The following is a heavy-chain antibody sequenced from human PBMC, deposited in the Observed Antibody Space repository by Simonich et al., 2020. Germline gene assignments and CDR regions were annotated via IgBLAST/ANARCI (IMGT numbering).Heavy chain of an antibody. CDR2: IHYSGST. D-gene: IGHD7-27*01. J-gene: IGHJ4*02. V-gene: IGHV4-59*08. CDR3: ARHGNWGYFDY. Sequence: QVQLQESGPGLVKPSETLSLTCTVSGGSISSYYWSWIRQPPGKGLEWIGYIHYSGSTNHTPPLKSRVTISVDTSKNQFSLKLSAVTAADTAVYYCARHGNWGYFDYWGQGTLVTVSS. CDR1: GGSISSYY.